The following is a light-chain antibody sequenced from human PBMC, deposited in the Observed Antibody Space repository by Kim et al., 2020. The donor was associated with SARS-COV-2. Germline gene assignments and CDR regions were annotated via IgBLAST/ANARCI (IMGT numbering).Light chain of an antibody. CDR2: QDT. Sequence: SVSPGQAARITCSGDKLGDKYASWYQQKPGQSPVLVIYQDTKRPSGIPERFSGSNSGNTATLTISGTQAMDEADYYCQAWDSITVVFGGGTQLTVL. CDR1: KLGDKY. V-gene: IGLV3-1*01. CDR3: QAWDSITVV. J-gene: IGLJ2*01.